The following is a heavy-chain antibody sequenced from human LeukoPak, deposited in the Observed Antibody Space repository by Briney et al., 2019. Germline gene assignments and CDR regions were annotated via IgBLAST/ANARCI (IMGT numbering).Heavy chain of an antibody. CDR1: GGSISSYY. J-gene: IGHJ4*02. CDR2: IYSSGST. Sequence: NPSETLSLTCTVSGGSISSYYWSWIRQPPGKGLEWIGYIYSSGSTNYNPSLKSRVTISVDTSKNQFSLKLSSVTAADTAVYYCAREMTTERVPDYWGQGTLVTVSS. V-gene: IGHV4-4*08. CDR3: AREMTTERVPDY. D-gene: IGHD4-17*01.